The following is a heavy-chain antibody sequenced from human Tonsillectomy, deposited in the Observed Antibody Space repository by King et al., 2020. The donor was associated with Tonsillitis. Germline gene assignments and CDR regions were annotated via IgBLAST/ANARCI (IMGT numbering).Heavy chain of an antibody. V-gene: IGHV3-30*18. J-gene: IGHJ6*02. CDR2: ISNDASNK. CDR3: AKAPLYLPERLGYYYYGMDV. CDR1: GFTFSTYG. Sequence: VQLVESGGGVVQPGRSLRLSCAASGFTFSTYGMHWVRQAPGKGLEWVAVISNDASNKYSAVSVKGRFTISRDNSNNTLYLQMNSLRAEDTAVYYCAKAPLYLPERLGYYYYGMDVWGQGTTVTVSS. D-gene: IGHD3-22*01.